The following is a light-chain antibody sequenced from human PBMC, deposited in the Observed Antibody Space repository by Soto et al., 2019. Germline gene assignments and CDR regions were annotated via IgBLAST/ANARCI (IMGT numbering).Light chain of an antibody. CDR3: CSYAGSVV. CDR1: SSDVGGYNY. CDR2: DVS. Sequence: QSVLTQPRSVSGSPGQSVTISCTGTSSDVGGYNYDSWYQQHPGKAPKLMIYDVSKRPSGVPDRFSGSKSGNTASLTISGLQAEDEADYYCCSYAGSVVFGGGTKLTVL. J-gene: IGLJ2*01. V-gene: IGLV2-11*01.